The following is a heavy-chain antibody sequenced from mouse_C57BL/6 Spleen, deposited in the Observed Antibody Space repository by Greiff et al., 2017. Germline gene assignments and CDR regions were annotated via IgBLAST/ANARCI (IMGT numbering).Heavy chain of an antibody. Sequence: QVQLKESGAELAKPGASVKLSCKASGYTFTSYWMHWVKQRPGQGLEWIGYINPSSGYTKYNQKFKDKATLTADKSSSTAYMQLSSLTYEDSAVYYCARLSNYYDYEAWFAYWGQGTLVTVSA. CDR2: INPSSGYT. CDR3: ARLSNYYDYEAWFAY. J-gene: IGHJ3*01. D-gene: IGHD2-4*01. V-gene: IGHV1-7*01. CDR1: GYTFTSYW.